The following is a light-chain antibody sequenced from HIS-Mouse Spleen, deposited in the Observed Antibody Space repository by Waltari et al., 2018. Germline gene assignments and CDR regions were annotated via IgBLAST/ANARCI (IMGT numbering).Light chain of an antibody. CDR2: AAS. J-gene: IGKJ1*01. Sequence: IQLTQSPSFLSASVGDRVTITCRASQGISSYLAWYQQKPGKAPKLLIYAASTLQSGVTSRFSGSGSGTEFTLTISSLQPEDFATYYCQQLNSYPPTFGQGTKVEIK. CDR3: QQLNSYPPT. V-gene: IGKV1-9*01. CDR1: QGISSY.